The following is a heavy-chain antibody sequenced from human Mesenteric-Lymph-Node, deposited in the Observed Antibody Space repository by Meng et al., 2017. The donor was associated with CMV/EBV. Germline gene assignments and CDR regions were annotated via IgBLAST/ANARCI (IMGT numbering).Heavy chain of an antibody. J-gene: IGHJ5*02. V-gene: IGHV4-59*12. CDR2: IYYSGST. CDR1: GGSISSYY. D-gene: IGHD3-10*01. Sequence: LRLSCTVSGGSISSYYWSWIRQPPGKGLEWIGYIYYSGSTNYNPSLKSRVTISIDTSKNQFSLKLNSVTAADTTVYYCAREKGYYYGSGTRGEINWFDPWGQGTLVTVSS. CDR3: AREKGYYYGSGTRGEINWFDP.